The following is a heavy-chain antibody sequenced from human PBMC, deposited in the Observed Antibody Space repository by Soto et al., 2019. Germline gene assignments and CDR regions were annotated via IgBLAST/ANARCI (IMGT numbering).Heavy chain of an antibody. CDR2: IIPMFGTA. J-gene: IGHJ6*02. D-gene: IGHD2-2*01. V-gene: IGHV1-69*12. CDR3: ASQGYCISTSCPNYYYGMDV. CDR1: GGTFSSYA. Sequence: QVQLVQSGAEVKKPGSSVKVSCKASGGTFSSYAISWVRQAPGQGLEWMGGIIPMFGTADYAQKFQGRVTITADESRSTAYMELSSLRSEDTAVYYCASQGYCISTSCPNYYYGMDVWGQGTTVTVSS.